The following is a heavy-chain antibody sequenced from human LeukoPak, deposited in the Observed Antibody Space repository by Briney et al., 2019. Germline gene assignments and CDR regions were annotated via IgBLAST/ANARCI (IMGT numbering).Heavy chain of an antibody. CDR2: IRSKAYGGTT. CDR1: GFMFGDYA. J-gene: IGHJ6*02. D-gene: IGHD3-10*01. V-gene: IGHV3-49*03. CDR3: TRRGWGSYYYGMDV. Sequence: GGSLRLSCTGSGFMFGDYAMSWFRLAPGKGLEWVGFIRSKAYGGTTEYAASVKDRFTISRDDSKTIAYLQMNSLKTEDTAVYYCTRRGWGSYYYGMDVWGQGTTVTVSS.